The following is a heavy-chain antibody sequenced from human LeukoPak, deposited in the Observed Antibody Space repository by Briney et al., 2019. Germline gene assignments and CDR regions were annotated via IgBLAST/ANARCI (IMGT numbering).Heavy chain of an antibody. Sequence: PSETLSLTCTVSGGSISSYYWSWIRQPAGKGLEWIGRIYTSGSTNYNPSLERRVTMSVDTSKNHFSLRLSSVTAADTAVYYCARGKGIRGVIIMYYYGMDVWGQGTTVTVSS. V-gene: IGHV4-4*07. D-gene: IGHD3-10*01. J-gene: IGHJ6*02. CDR1: GGSISSYY. CDR3: ARGKGIRGVIIMYYYGMDV. CDR2: IYTSGST.